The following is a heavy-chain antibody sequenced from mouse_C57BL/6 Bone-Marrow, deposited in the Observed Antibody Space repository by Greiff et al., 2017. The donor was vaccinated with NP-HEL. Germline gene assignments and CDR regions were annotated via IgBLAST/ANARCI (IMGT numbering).Heavy chain of an antibody. Sequence: VQLQQSGPELVKPGASVKISCKASGYAFSSSWMNWVKQRPGKGLEWIGRIYPGDGDTNYNGKFKGKATLTADKSSSTAYMQLSSLTSEDSAVYFCARDGYGGYWYFDVWGTGTTVTVSS. CDR3: ARDGYGGYWYFDV. D-gene: IGHD2-2*01. V-gene: IGHV1-82*01. J-gene: IGHJ1*03. CDR2: IYPGDGDT. CDR1: GYAFSSSW.